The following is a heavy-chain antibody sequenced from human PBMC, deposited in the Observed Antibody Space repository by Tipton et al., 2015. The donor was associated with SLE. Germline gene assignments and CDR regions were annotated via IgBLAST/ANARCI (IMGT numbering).Heavy chain of an antibody. CDR2: ISSSSSYT. J-gene: IGHJ4*02. Sequence: GSLRLSCAASGFTFSDYYMSWIRQAPGKGLEWVSYISSSSSYTNYADSVKGRFTISRDNAKNSLYLQMNSLRAEDTAVYYCARDGDYYDSSGYYYGYWGQGTLVTVSS. D-gene: IGHD3-22*01. V-gene: IGHV3-11*06. CDR1: GFTFSDYY. CDR3: ARDGDYYDSSGYYYGY.